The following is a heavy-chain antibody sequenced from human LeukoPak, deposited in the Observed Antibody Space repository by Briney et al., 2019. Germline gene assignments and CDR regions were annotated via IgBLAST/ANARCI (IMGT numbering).Heavy chain of an antibody. Sequence: PGGSLRLSCAASGFTFSSYSMNWVRQAPGNGLGWVSSISSSSSYIYYADSVKGRFTISRDNAKNSLYLQMNSLRAEDTAVYYCARYSSGWYDWFDPWGQGTLVTVSS. V-gene: IGHV3-21*01. CDR1: GFTFSSYS. D-gene: IGHD6-19*01. CDR3: ARYSSGWYDWFDP. J-gene: IGHJ5*02. CDR2: ISSSSSYI.